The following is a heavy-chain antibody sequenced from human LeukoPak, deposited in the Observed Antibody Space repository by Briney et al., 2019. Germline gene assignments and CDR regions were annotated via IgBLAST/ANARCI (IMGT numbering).Heavy chain of an antibody. Sequence: PGRSLRLSFAASGFTLSSYGMHRVRQAPGKGLEWVAVIWYDGSNKYYADSVKGRLTISRDNSKNTLYLQMNSLRAEDTAVYYCARDDRSGSYIDYWGQGTLVTVSS. J-gene: IGHJ4*02. CDR1: GFTLSSYG. D-gene: IGHD1-26*01. V-gene: IGHV3-33*01. CDR2: IWYDGSNK. CDR3: ARDDRSGSYIDY.